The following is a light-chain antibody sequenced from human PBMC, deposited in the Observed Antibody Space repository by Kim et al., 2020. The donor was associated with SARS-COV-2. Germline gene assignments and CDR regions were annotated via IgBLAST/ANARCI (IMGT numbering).Light chain of an antibody. CDR1: NRDVGTYNY. CDR3: SSYTTRSTLV. Sequence: GQSITISCTGNNRDVGTYNYVSWYQQHPGKAPNLMIFDVSKRPSGISSRFSGSKSGNTASLTISGLQAEDEADYYCSSYTTRSTLVFGGGTTLTVL. CDR2: DVS. V-gene: IGLV2-14*04. J-gene: IGLJ2*01.